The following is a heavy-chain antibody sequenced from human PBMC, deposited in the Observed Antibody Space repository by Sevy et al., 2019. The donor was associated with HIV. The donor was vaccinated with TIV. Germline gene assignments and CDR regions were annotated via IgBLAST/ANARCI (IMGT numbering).Heavy chain of an antibody. J-gene: IGHJ6*02. CDR3: ARDLTADCSSTSCRIQNYYYGMDV. CDR2: ISSSSSYI. D-gene: IGHD2-2*01. Sequence: GGSLRLSCAAPGFTFSSYSMNWVRQAPGKGLEWVSSISSSSSYIYYADSVKGRFTISRDNAKNSLYLQMNSLRADDTAVYYCARDLTADCSSTSCRIQNYYYGMDVWGQGTTVTVSS. V-gene: IGHV3-21*01. CDR1: GFTFSSYS.